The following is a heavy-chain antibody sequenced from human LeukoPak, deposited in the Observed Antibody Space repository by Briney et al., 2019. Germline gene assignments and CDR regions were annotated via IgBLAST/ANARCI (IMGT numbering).Heavy chain of an antibody. J-gene: IGHJ6*03. CDR3: ARAPYYYDSSGYYSYYYYYMDV. V-gene: IGHV4-59*01. D-gene: IGHD3-22*01. Sequence: SETLSLTCTVSGGSISSYYWSWIRQPPGKGLEWIGYIYYSGSTNYNPSLRSRVTISVDTSKNQFSLKLSSVTAADTAVYYCARAPYYYDSSGYYSYYYYYMDVWGKGTTVTVSS. CDR2: IYYSGST. CDR1: GGSISSYY.